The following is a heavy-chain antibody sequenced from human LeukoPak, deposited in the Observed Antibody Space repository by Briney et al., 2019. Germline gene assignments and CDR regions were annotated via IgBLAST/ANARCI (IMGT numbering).Heavy chain of an antibody. Sequence: GRSLRLSCAASGFSFSSYGMHWASQAPGKWLEWVAVISYDGSNKYYALSVKGRFTISRDNSKNTLYLQMSSLRAEDTAVYYCAKDLEATTRGFDYWGQGSRVTVSS. V-gene: IGHV3-30*18. D-gene: IGHD5-12*01. CDR1: GFSFSSYG. CDR3: AKDLEATTRGFDY. J-gene: IGHJ4*02. CDR2: ISYDGSNK.